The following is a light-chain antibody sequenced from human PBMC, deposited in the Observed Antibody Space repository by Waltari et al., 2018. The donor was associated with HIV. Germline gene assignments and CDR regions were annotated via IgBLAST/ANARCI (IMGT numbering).Light chain of an antibody. CDR2: EVN. V-gene: IGLV2-8*01. J-gene: IGLJ2*01. Sequence: QSALTQPPSASGSLGQSVTIHCTGSTRDVGRSDYVSWNQQQPGKAPQLLIFEVNKRPSGVPDRVSGSKSGNTASLTVSGLQAEDEAEYSCSSYAGINPVIFGGGTTLTVL. CDR3: SSYAGINPVI. CDR1: TRDVGRSDY.